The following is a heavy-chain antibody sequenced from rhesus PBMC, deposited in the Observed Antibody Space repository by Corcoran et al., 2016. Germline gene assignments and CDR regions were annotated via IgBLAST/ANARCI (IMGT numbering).Heavy chain of an antibody. CDR2: IKNKGDGGTA. CDR3: TSGYSFY. CDR1: GFPFSNYW. V-gene: IGHV3-16*02. Sequence: EVQLVESGGGLVQPGGSLRLACASFGFPFSNYWISWVREALGKGLDWVGRIKNKGDGGTAAYAESVKGRFTISRDDSKNTLYLQMNSLKTEDTAVYYCTSGYSFYWGQGVLVTVSS. D-gene: IGHD5-24*01. J-gene: IGHJ4*01.